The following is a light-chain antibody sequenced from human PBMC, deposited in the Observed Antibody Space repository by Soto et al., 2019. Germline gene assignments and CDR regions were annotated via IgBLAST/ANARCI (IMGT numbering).Light chain of an antibody. CDR3: QQSYGPPPYT. V-gene: IGKV1-39*01. Sequence: DIQLTQSPSSLSAAVGDRVTITCRASQSISSYVNWYQQKPGKAPKLLIYAASSLQSGVPSRFSGSGSGTDFTLTSSGLQPEYFSTYYCQQSYGPPPYTFRQGTQLEIK. CDR2: AAS. CDR1: QSISSY. J-gene: IGKJ2*01.